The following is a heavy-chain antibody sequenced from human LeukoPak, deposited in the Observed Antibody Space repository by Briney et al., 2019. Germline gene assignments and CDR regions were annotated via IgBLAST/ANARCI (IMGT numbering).Heavy chain of an antibody. CDR1: GYTFTSYD. CDR2: MNPNSGNA. CDR3: ARVPPRGNFDY. Sequence: ASVKVSCKASGYTFTSYDINWVRQATGQGLEWMGWMNPNSGNAGYAQKFQGRVTMTRNTSISTAYMELSSLRSEDTAAYYCARVPPRGNFDYWGQGTLVTVSS. D-gene: IGHD3-16*01. J-gene: IGHJ4*02. V-gene: IGHV1-8*01.